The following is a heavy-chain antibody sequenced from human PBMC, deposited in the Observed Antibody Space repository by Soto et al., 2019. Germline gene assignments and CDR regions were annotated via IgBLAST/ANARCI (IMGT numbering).Heavy chain of an antibody. J-gene: IGHJ4*02. CDR1: GGSISSGGYS. D-gene: IGHD3-3*01. V-gene: IGHV4-30-2*01. Sequence: PSETLSLTCGVSGGSISSGGYSWTWIRQPPGKALEWIGYIFHSGITYYNPSLKSRVIISVDTSKNQFSLNLRSVTAADTAVYYCARGDFWSGYAYDYWGQGTLVTVSS. CDR2: IFHSGIT. CDR3: ARGDFWSGYAYDY.